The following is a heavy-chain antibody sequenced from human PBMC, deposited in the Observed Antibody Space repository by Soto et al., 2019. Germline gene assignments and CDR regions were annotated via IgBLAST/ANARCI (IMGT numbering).Heavy chain of an antibody. CDR2: IWYDGNVI. V-gene: IGHV3-33*08. J-gene: IGHJ3*01. CDR1: GFTFSSYS. CDR3: ARVKPLAYEGPSGFDL. D-gene: IGHD5-12*01. Sequence: GGSLRLSCAASGFTFSSYSMNWVRQAPGKGLEWVADIWYDGNVIYYADYVKGRFTISRDNARKTLHLQMNSLRAEDTAVYYCARVKPLAYEGPSGFDLWGQGTMVTVSS.